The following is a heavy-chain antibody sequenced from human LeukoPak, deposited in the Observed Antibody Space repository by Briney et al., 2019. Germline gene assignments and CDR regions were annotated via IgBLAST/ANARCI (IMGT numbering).Heavy chain of an antibody. CDR2: ISGSDGNT. J-gene: IGHJ4*02. Sequence: GGSLRLSCAASGFTFSSYAMSWVRQAPGKGLEWVSAISGSDGNTYYADSVKGRFTISRDNSKNTLYLQMNSLGAEDTAVYYCAKRYCTTTRCSYFDYWGQGTLVTVSS. V-gene: IGHV3-23*01. CDR3: AKRYCTTTRCSYFDY. D-gene: IGHD2-2*01. CDR1: GFTFSSYA.